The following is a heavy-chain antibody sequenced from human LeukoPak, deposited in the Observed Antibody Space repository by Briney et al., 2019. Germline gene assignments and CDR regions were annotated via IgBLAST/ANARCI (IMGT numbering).Heavy chain of an antibody. Sequence: PGGSLRLSCAASRFTFHDYRMRWVRQAPGKGLEWVSGISGSGGSTYYADSLKDRFTISRHNSKNTLYLHRNSRRAEDTAVYYCAKVPFAVAARFVYWGQGTLVTVSS. CDR1: RFTFHDYR. V-gene: IGHV3-23*01. CDR3: AKVPFAVAARFVY. D-gene: IGHD5-12*01. J-gene: IGHJ4*02. CDR2: ISGSGGST.